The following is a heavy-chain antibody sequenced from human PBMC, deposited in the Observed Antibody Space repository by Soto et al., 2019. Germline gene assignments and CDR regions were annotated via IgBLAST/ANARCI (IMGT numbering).Heavy chain of an antibody. CDR2: IYPGDSDS. CDR3: ARQGVTAMAPSANGMDV. D-gene: IGHD5-18*01. Sequence: GASVKVSCKASGTTFSNFAIGWVRQMPGKGLEWMGIIYPGDSDSTYSPSFQGQVTMSVDKSSSTAYLQWSSLKASDTAMYYCARQGVTAMAPSANGMDVWGQGTTVTVSS. J-gene: IGHJ6*02. V-gene: IGHV5-51*01. CDR1: GTTFSNFA.